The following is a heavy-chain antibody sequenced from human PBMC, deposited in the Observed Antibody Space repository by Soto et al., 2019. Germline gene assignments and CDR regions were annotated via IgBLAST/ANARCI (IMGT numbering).Heavy chain of an antibody. CDR2: ISSSSSYI. J-gene: IGHJ3*02. CDR3: ATEIQQQLVHDAFDI. V-gene: IGHV3-21*01. D-gene: IGHD6-13*01. CDR1: GFTFSSYS. Sequence: GGSLRLSCAASGFTFSSYSMNWVRQAPGKGLEWVSSISSSSSYIYYADSVKGRFTISRDNAKNSLYLQMNSLRAEDTAVYYCATEIQQQLVHDAFDIWGQGTMVTVSS.